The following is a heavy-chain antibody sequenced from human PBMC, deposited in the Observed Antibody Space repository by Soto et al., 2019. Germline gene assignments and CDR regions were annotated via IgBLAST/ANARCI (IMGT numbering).Heavy chain of an antibody. D-gene: IGHD1-1*01. CDR1: GFDFYLYT. Sequence: EVHLLESGGDLVRPGGSLRLSCVASGFDFYLYTMSWVRQAPGKGLEWVSGIYGNGAETFHADSVKGRFTISRDNTRNTVYLQMNSLRDEDTAVYYCAKDKQPDGIWDIDWWGQGTRVTVS. J-gene: IGHJ4*02. CDR3: AKDKQPDGIWDIDW. CDR2: IYGNGAET. V-gene: IGHV3-23*01.